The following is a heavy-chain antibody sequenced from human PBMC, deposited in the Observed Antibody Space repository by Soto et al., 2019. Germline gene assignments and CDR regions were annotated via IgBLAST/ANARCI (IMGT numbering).Heavy chain of an antibody. V-gene: IGHV1-69*13. D-gene: IGHD3-3*01. J-gene: IGHJ5*02. CDR3: ATDPTSQRDFWSGPVGGASWFGP. CDR2: IIPIFGTA. Sequence: SVKVSCKASGGTFSSYAISWVRQAPGQGLEWMGGIIPIFGTANYAQKFQGRVTITADESTSTAYMELSSLRSEDTAVYYCATDPTSQRDFWSGPVGGASWFGPCRQGTLITSCS. CDR1: GGTFSSYA.